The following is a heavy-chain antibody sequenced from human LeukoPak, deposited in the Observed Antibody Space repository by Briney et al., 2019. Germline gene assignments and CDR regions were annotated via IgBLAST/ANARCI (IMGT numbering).Heavy chain of an antibody. J-gene: IGHJ6*04. CDR3: ARDHSDIVVVPAAQDGAPYYYYYGMDV. V-gene: IGHV3-21*01. Sequence: PGGSLRLSCAASGFTFSSYSMNWVRQAPGKGLEWVSSISSSSSSYIYYADSVKGRFTISRDNAKNSLYLQMNSLRAEDTAVYYCARDHSDIVVVPAAQDGAPYYYYYGMDVWGKGTTVTVSS. CDR2: ISSSSSSYI. D-gene: IGHD2-2*01. CDR1: GFTFSSYS.